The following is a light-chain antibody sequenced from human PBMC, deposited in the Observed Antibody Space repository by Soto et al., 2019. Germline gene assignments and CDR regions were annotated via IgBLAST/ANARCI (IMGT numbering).Light chain of an antibody. CDR2: AAS. J-gene: IGKJ2*01. CDR1: QTISSY. Sequence: DIQMTQSPSSLSASVGDRVTITCRASQTISSYLNWYQQKPGKAPKLLIYAASSLQSGIPSRFGGSGSGTDFTLTISSLQPEDFATYYCQQSHSIPYTFGQGTKLEIK. CDR3: QQSHSIPYT. V-gene: IGKV1-39*01.